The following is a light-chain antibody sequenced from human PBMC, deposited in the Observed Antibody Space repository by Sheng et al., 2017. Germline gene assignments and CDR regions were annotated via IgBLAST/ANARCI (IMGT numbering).Light chain of an antibody. CDR3: QQRSNWPLT. CDR1: QSVIRY. J-gene: IGKJ4*01. Sequence: EIVLTQSPATLSLSPGGVEPPSPGRASQSVIRYLAWYQQKPGQLPDSSSMMHPIGPLASQPGSSGXGSGTDXTLTISSLEPEDVAVYYCQQRSNWPLTFGGGTKVEI. V-gene: IGKV3-11*01. CDR2: MHP.